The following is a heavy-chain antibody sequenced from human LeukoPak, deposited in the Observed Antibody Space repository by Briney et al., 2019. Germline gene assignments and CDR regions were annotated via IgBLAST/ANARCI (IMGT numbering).Heavy chain of an antibody. J-gene: IGHJ4*02. CDR2: ISGSGGST. D-gene: IGHD2-15*01. CDR1: GFTFSSYA. CDR3: AKYGVAATPADY. V-gene: IGHV3-23*01. Sequence: PGGSLRLSCAASSGFTFSSYAMSWVRQAPGKGLEWVSAISGSGGSTYYADSVKGRFTISRDNSKNTLYLQMNSLRAEDTAVYYCAKYGVAATPADYWGQGTLATVSS.